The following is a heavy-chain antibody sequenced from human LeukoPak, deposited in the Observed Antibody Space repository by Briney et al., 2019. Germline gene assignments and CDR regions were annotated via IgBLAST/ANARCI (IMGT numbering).Heavy chain of an antibody. CDR2: IYSSGST. V-gene: IGHV4-4*07. Sequence: SETLPLTCTVSGVSISSYYWSWIRQPAGKGLEWIGRIYSSGSTNDNPSLKSRVTISLDKSRNQFSLKLSSVTAADTAVYYCARDRRDRDNDIAYYFDYWGQGTQVIVSS. CDR3: ARDRRDRDNDIAYYFDY. D-gene: IGHD5-24*01. J-gene: IGHJ4*02. CDR1: GVSISSYY.